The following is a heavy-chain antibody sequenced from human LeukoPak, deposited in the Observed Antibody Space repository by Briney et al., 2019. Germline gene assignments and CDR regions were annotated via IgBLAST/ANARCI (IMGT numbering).Heavy chain of an antibody. CDR3: AKAATVTTLDY. D-gene: IGHD4-11*01. V-gene: IGHV5-51*01. CDR2: IYPGDSDT. CDR1: GYSFPSYW. Sequence: SGESLKISCKGSGYSFPSYWIGWVRQMPGKGLEWMGIIYPGDSDTRYSPSFRGQVTISADKSISTAYLQWGSLKASDTAMYYCAKAATVTTLDYCGQGTLVTVSS. J-gene: IGHJ4*02.